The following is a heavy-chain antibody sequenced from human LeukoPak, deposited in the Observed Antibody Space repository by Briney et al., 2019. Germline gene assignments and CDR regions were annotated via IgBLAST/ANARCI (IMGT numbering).Heavy chain of an antibody. CDR3: AGLVGRYSSGLYYYYFDY. V-gene: IGHV4-61*01. CDR2: IYNGVNT. D-gene: IGHD3-22*01. CDR1: GASVSSASY. Sequence: SETLSLTCTVSGASVSSASYWTWIRQPPGKGVEWIAHIYNGVNTNYNPSLKSRVTISVDTSKNQFSLRLNSVTAADTAVYYCAGLVGRYSSGLYYYYFDYWGQGTLVTVSS. J-gene: IGHJ4*02.